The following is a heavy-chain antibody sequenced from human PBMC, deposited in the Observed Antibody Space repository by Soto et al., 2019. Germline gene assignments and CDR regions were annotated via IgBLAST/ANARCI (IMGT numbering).Heavy chain of an antibody. V-gene: IGHV3-15*01. Sequence: GSLRLSCAASGFTFSNAWMSWVRQAPGKGLEWVGRIKSKTDGGTTDYAAPVKGRFTVSRDDSKNTLYLQMNSLKTEDTAVYYCTTLRFLEWDPLLQHWGQGTLVTVSS. CDR2: IKSKTDGGTT. D-gene: IGHD3-3*01. CDR3: TTLRFLEWDPLLQH. J-gene: IGHJ1*01. CDR1: GFTFSNAW.